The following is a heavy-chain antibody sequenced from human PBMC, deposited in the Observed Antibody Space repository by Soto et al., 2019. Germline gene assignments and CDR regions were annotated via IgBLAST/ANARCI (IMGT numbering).Heavy chain of an antibody. D-gene: IGHD3-16*01. V-gene: IGHV3-33*08. J-gene: IGHJ6*04. CDR3: ARAGRLCNYESYYYYGMDV. CDR1: GFSFSGSA. Sequence: GGSLRLSCAASGFSFSGSAIHWVRQAPGKGLEWVAGIWYDGSNKYYADSVKGRFTISRDNSKDTVYLDMNSLRDEDTAVYYCARAGRLCNYESYYYYGMDVWGKGTTVTVSS. CDR2: IWYDGSNK.